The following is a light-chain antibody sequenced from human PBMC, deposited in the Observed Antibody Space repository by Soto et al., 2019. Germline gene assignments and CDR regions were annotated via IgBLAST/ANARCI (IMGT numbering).Light chain of an antibody. CDR3: QQYNNWPVT. J-gene: IGKJ4*01. Sequence: EIVMTQSPATLSVSPGETTRLSCRASQSINSCVAWYQQKVGQTPRLLIHGASTRATGIAARFSGSGSGTEFTLTISGLQSEDFATYYCQQYNNWPVTFGGGTKVDIK. CDR1: QSINSC. V-gene: IGKV3D-15*01. CDR2: GAS.